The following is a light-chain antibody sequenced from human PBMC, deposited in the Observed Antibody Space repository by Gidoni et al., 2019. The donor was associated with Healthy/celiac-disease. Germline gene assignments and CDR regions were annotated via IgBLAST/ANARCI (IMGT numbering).Light chain of an antibody. CDR2: GAS. Sequence: DIVLTQSPGTLSLSPGERATLSCRASQSVSSSYLAWYQQKPGQSPRLLLYGASSRATGIPDRFSGSGSGTDFTLTISRLEPEDFAVYYCQQYGSSPYTFXXXTKLEIK. V-gene: IGKV3-20*01. J-gene: IGKJ2*01. CDR3: QQYGSSPYT. CDR1: QSVSSSY.